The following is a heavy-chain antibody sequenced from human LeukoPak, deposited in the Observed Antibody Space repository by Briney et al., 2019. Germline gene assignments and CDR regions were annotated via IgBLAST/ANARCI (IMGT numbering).Heavy chain of an antibody. CDR1: GFTHSRYW. D-gene: IGHD2-21*01. V-gene: IGHV3-7*01. J-gene: IGHJ4*02. CDR2: INEDGSEK. CDR3: ATYRGLDF. Sequence: PGGSLRLSCAASGFTHSRYWMSWVRQAPGKGLEWVANINEDGSEKNFVDSVKGRFTISRDNAKNSLYLQMDSLRADDTAVYYCATYRGLDFGGQGTLVTVSS.